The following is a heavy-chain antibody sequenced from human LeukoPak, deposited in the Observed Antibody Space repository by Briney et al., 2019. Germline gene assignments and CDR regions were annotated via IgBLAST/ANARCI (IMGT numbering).Heavy chain of an antibody. J-gene: IGHJ4*02. Sequence: ASVKVSCKASGYTFTGYYMHWVRQAPGQGLEWMGRINPNSGGTNYAQKFQGRVTMTRDTSISTAYMELSRLRSDDTAVYYCARDKVPVLLWLGESEYYFDYWGQGTLVTVSS. CDR2: INPNSGGT. V-gene: IGHV1-2*06. D-gene: IGHD3-10*01. CDR3: ARDKVPVLLWLGESEYYFDY. CDR1: GYTFTGYY.